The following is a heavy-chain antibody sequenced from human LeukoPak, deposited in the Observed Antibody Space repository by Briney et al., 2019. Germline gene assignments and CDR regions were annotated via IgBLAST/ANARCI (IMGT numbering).Heavy chain of an antibody. CDR3: ASRGALYGDYGFGY. CDR1: GFTFSSNY. CDR2: IYSGGTT. V-gene: IGHV3-53*01. D-gene: IGHD4-17*01. Sequence: GGSLRLSCAASGFTFSSNYMNWVRQAPGKGLEWVSVIYSGGTTFYADSVKGRFTISRDNSENTLYLQMNSLRAEDTALYYCASRGALYGDYGFGYWGQGTLVTVSS. J-gene: IGHJ4*02.